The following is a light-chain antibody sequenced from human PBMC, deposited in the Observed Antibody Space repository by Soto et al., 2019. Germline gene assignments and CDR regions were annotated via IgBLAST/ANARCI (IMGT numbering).Light chain of an antibody. V-gene: IGLV1-40*01. Sequence: QSVLTQPPSVSGAPGQRVTISCTGSSSNIGAGYDVHSYQQLPGTAPKLLIYGNSNRPSGVPDRFSGSKSGTSASLAITGLRAEDEADYDFQSYDSSLSGWVFGGGTKLTVL. J-gene: IGLJ3*02. CDR3: QSYDSSLSGWV. CDR2: GNS. CDR1: SSNIGAGYD.